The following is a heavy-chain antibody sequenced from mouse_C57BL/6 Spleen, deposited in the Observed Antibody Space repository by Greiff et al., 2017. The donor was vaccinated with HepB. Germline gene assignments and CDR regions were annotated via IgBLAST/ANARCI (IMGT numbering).Heavy chain of an antibody. V-gene: IGHV1-7*01. CDR2: INPSSGYT. J-gene: IGHJ4*01. D-gene: IGHD1-1*01. CDR1: GYTFTSYW. Sequence: QVQLKQSGAELAKPGASVKLSCKASGYTFTSYWMHWVNQRPGQGLDWIGYINPSSGYTKSNQKFKDKATLTADKSSSTSYMQLRRLTYEDSAVYYGARAGSSQDYDAMDYWGQGTSVTVAS. CDR3: ARAGSSQDYDAMDY.